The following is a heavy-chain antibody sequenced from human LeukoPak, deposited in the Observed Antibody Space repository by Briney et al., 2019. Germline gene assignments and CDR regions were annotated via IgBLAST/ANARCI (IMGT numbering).Heavy chain of an antibody. CDR1: RFTVSDKY. D-gene: IGHD2-15*01. V-gene: IGHV3-66*01. J-gene: IGHJ4*02. CDR2: IYSDGST. Sequence: GGSLRLSCAASRFTVSDKYMSWVRQAPGKGLEWVSVIYSDGSTYYADSVKGRFTISRDNSKNTLYLQMNSLRAEDTAVYYCAREGGGSGYFDYWGQGTLVTVSS. CDR3: AREGGGSGYFDY.